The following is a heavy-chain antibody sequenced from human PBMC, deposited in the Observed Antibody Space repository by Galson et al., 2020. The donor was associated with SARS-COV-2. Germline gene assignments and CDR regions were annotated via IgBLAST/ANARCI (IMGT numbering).Heavy chain of an antibody. CDR3: ARVGVLGANPRDY. J-gene: IGHJ4*02. Sequence: ASETLSLTCTVSGYSISSGYYWGWIRQPPGKGLEWIGSIYHSGSTYYNPSLKSRVTISVDTSKNQFSLKLSSVTAADTAVYYCARVGVLGANPRDYWGQGTLVTVSS. D-gene: IGHD1-26*01. V-gene: IGHV4-38-2*02. CDR1: GYSISSGYY. CDR2: IYHSGST.